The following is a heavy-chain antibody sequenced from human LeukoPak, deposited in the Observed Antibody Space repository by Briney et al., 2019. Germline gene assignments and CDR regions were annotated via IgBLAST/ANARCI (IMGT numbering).Heavy chain of an antibody. Sequence: SETLSLTCTVSGGSISSSGYYWGWIRQPPGKGLEWIGSIYYSGSTNYNPSLKSRVTLSGDTSKNQFSLKLSSVTAADTAVYYCARREWETGDFDYWGQGTLVTVSS. V-gene: IGHV4-39*07. D-gene: IGHD1-26*01. J-gene: IGHJ4*02. CDR1: GGSISSSGYY. CDR2: IYYSGST. CDR3: ARREWETGDFDY.